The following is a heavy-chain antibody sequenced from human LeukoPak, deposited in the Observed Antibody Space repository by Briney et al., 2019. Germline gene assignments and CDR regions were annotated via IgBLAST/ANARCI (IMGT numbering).Heavy chain of an antibody. V-gene: IGHV3-43*02. CDR3: AKDNDILTGYEYYYFDY. CDR2: ISGEGGST. CDR1: GFTFDDYA. Sequence: GGSLRLSCAASGFTFDDYAMHWVRQAPGKGVEWVSLISGEGGSTYYADSVKGRFTISRDNSKNSLYLQMNSLRTEDTALYYCAKDNDILTGYEYYYFDYWGQGTLVTVSS. J-gene: IGHJ4*02. D-gene: IGHD3-9*01.